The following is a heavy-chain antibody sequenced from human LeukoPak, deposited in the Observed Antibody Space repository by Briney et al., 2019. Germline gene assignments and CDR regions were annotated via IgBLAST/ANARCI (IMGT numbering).Heavy chain of an antibody. CDR1: GGSISSSNW. Sequence: SGTQSLTCAVSGGSISSSNWWSWVRQPPGKGLEWIGEIYHSGSTNYNPSLKSRVTISVDKSKNQFSLKLSSVTAADTAVYYCARHSPVGIYYFDYWGQGTLVTVSS. V-gene: IGHV4-4*02. CDR2: IYHSGST. CDR3: ARHSPVGIYYFDY. J-gene: IGHJ4*02. D-gene: IGHD1-26*01.